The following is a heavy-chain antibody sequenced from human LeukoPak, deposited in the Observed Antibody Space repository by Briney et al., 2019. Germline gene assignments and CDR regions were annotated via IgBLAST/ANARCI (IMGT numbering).Heavy chain of an antibody. Sequence: PGGSLRLSCAASGFTVSSNYMSWVRQAPGKGLEWVSVIYSGGSTYYADSVKGRFTISRDNSKNTLYLQMNSLRAEDTAVYYCAKAGQQLAFYYFDYWGQGTLVTVSS. J-gene: IGHJ4*02. V-gene: IGHV3-53*05. CDR3: AKAGQQLAFYYFDY. CDR1: GFTVSSNY. CDR2: IYSGGST. D-gene: IGHD6-13*01.